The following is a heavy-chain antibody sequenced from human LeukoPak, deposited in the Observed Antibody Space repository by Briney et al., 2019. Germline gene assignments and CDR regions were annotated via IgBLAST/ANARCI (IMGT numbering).Heavy chain of an antibody. Sequence: GGSLRLSCAASGFTFSSYSMNWVRQAPGKGLEWVSFIGSSGSHIYYADSVKGRFTISRDNSKNTLYLQMNSLRAEDTAVYYCAKGDTAMVPGYWGQGTLVTVSS. J-gene: IGHJ4*02. CDR1: GFTFSSYS. D-gene: IGHD5-18*01. V-gene: IGHV3-21*04. CDR3: AKGDTAMVPGY. CDR2: IGSSGSHI.